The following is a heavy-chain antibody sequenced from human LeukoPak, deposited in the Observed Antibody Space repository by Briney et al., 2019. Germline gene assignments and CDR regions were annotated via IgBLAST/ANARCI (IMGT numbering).Heavy chain of an antibody. V-gene: IGHV4-39*02. J-gene: IGHJ4*02. CDR2: IYYRGGT. Sequence: SETLSLTCTVSGGSISSSSYYWGWIRQPPGEGLEWIGSIYYRGGTYYNPSLKSRLTISVDTSKNQFSLKLSSVTAADTAVYFCSRDSGYGSGRFDYWGQGTLVTVSS. CDR1: GGSISSSSYY. D-gene: IGHD3-10*01. CDR3: SRDSGYGSGRFDY.